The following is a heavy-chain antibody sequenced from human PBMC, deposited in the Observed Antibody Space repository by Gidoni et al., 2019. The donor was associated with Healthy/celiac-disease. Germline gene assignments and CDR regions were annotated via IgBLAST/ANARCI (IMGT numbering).Heavy chain of an antibody. Sequence: QVQLQQWGAGLLKPSETLSLTCDVYGGSFSGYYWSWVRQPPGKGLEWIGEINHSGSTNYNPSLKIRVTISVDTSKNQFSLKLSSVTAADTAVYYCAAKRITIFGVVMMYGMDVWGQGTTVTVSS. CDR2: INHSGST. CDR3: AAKRITIFGVVMMYGMDV. D-gene: IGHD3-3*01. J-gene: IGHJ6*02. CDR1: GGSFSGYY. V-gene: IGHV4-34*01.